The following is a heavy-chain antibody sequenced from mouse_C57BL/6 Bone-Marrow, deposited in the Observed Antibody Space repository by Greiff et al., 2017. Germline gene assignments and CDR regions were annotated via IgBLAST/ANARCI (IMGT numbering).Heavy chain of an antibody. CDR3: ARSGYSGYFDY. D-gene: IGHD2-12*01. V-gene: IGHV1-81*01. Sequence: VQLQQSGAELARPGASVTLSCKASGYTFTSSGISWVKQRTGQGLEWIGEIYPRSGNTYYNEKFKGKATLTADKSSSTAYMELRSLTSEDSAVYFCARSGYSGYFDYWGQGTTLTVSS. CDR1: GYTFTSSG. CDR2: IYPRSGNT. J-gene: IGHJ2*01.